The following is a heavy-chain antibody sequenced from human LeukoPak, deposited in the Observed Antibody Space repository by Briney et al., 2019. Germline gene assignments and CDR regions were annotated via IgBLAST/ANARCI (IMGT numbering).Heavy chain of an antibody. D-gene: IGHD3-3*01. CDR2: MNPNSGNT. V-gene: IGHV1-8*01. CDR1: GYTFTSYD. Sequence: ASVTVSWKASGYTFTSYDINWVRQAAGQGLEGMGWMNPNSGNTDYAQNFQGRVTMTRNTSISTAYMELSSLISEDTAAYYCARDLRRPSLRFLEWLPKYYFDYWGQGTLVTVSS. J-gene: IGHJ4*02. CDR3: ARDLRRPSLRFLEWLPKYYFDY.